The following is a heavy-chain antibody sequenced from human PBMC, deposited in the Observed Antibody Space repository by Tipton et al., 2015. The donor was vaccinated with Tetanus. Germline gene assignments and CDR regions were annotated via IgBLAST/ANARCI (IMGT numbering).Heavy chain of an antibody. V-gene: IGHV3-23*01. CDR1: GYTFHSYA. CDR3: AKKLGGVNPFEY. J-gene: IGHJ4*02. D-gene: IGHD3-16*01. Sequence: SLRLSCAASGYTFHSYAMSWVRQAPGKGLEWVSATGSSGRRTYYADAVKGRFTISRDNSKNTLYLQMNSLRTEDTAVYYCAKKLGGVNPFEYWGQGTLVSVSS. CDR2: TGSSGRRT.